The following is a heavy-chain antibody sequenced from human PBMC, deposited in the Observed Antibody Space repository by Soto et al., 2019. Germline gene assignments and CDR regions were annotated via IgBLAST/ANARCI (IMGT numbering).Heavy chain of an antibody. Sequence: DVQLLESGGGLVQPGGSLRLSCAASGFRFSTYDMSWVRQAPGKGLEWVSVMSGSGSGTYYADSVKGRFTISRDNSKKTLYLQMSSLRAEDTAGYYCVRQAKVTTVTGNVWYYDGVDVWGQATTVTFPS. CDR2: MSGSGSGT. V-gene: IGHV3-23*01. J-gene: IGHJ6*02. D-gene: IGHD4-4*01. CDR3: VRQAKVTTVTGNVWYYDGVDV. CDR1: GFRFSTYD.